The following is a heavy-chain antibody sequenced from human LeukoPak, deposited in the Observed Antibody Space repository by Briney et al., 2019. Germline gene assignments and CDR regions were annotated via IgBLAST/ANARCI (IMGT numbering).Heavy chain of an antibody. Sequence: GGSLRLSCAASGFTFSSYWMSWVRQAPGKGLEWVANIKQDGSEKYYVDSVKGRFTISRDNAKNSLYLQMNSLRAEDTAVYYCARGSYDFWSGHASYYFDYWGQGTLVTVSS. D-gene: IGHD3-3*01. CDR1: GFTFSSYW. J-gene: IGHJ4*02. CDR3: ARGSYDFWSGHASYYFDY. V-gene: IGHV3-7*01. CDR2: IKQDGSEK.